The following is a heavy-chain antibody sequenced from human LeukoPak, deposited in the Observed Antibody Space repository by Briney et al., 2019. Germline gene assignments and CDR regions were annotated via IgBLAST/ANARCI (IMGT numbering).Heavy chain of an antibody. CDR2: ISGSGDRT. J-gene: IGHJ4*02. CDR1: GFTFSTAW. Sequence: GGSLRLSCAASGFTFSTAWMSWVRQAPGKGLECVSGISGSGDRTYYADSVKGRFTISRDNPKNTLYLQMNSLRAEDTAIYYCAKGGPIEQWLVKGTFDYWGQGTLVTVSS. V-gene: IGHV3-23*01. CDR3: AKGGPIEQWLVKGTFDY. D-gene: IGHD6-19*01.